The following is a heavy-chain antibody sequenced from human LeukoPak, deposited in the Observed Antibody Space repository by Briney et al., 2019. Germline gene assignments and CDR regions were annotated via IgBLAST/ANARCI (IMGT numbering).Heavy chain of an antibody. CDR2: INGGGVNT. Sequence: GGSLRLSCAASGFTFSSYAMSWVRQAPGKGLEWVSTINGGGVNTHYADSVGGRFTISRDNSKNTLFLQMNSLRDEDTAVYYCAKDLYSNYGPADYWGQGNLITVSS. D-gene: IGHD4-11*01. CDR1: GFTFSSYA. V-gene: IGHV3-23*01. CDR3: AKDLYSNYGPADY. J-gene: IGHJ4*02.